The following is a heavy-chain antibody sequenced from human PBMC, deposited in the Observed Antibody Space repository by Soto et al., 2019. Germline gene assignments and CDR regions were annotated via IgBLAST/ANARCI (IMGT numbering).Heavy chain of an antibody. CDR1: GFTFSSYA. V-gene: IGHV3-23*01. Sequence: GGSLRLSCAASGFTFSSYAMSWVRQAPGKGLEWVSAISGSGGSTYYADSVKGRFTISRDNSKNTLYLQMNSLRAEDTAVYYCAKRGNGDYVWGYYFDYWGQGTLVTVSS. CDR2: ISGSGGST. D-gene: IGHD4-17*01. CDR3: AKRGNGDYVWGYYFDY. J-gene: IGHJ4*02.